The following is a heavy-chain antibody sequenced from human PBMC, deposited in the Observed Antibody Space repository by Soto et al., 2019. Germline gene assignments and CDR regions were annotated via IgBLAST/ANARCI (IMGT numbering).Heavy chain of an antibody. Sequence: PGGSLRLSCAASGFTFSSYGMHWVRQAPGKGLEWVAVISYDGSNKYYADSVKGRFTISRDNSKNTLYLQMNSLRAKDTAVYYCTLSIAARRGFDYWGQGTLVTVSS. CDR1: GFTFSSYG. D-gene: IGHD6-6*01. J-gene: IGHJ4*02. V-gene: IGHV3-30*03. CDR2: ISYDGSNK. CDR3: TLSIAARRGFDY.